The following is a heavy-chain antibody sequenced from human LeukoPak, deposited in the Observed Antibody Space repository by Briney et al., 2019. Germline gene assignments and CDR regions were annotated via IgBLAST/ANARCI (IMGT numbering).Heavy chain of an antibody. D-gene: IGHD3-10*01. CDR2: INPNSGGT. V-gene: IGHV1-2*02. J-gene: IGHJ4*02. CDR3: ARVVSPYYYGSGSYSHFDY. Sequence: ASAKVSCKASGYTFTGYYMHWVRQAPGQGLEWMGWINPNSGGTNYAQKFQGRVTMTRDTSISTAYMELSRLRSDDTAVYYCARVVSPYYYGSGSYSHFDYWGQGTLVTVSS. CDR1: GYTFTGYY.